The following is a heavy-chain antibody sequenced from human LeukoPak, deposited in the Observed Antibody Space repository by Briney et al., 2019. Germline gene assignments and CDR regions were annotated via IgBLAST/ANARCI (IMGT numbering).Heavy chain of an antibody. CDR1: GGSISSNNW. D-gene: IGHD6-19*01. CDR2: IYHGGST. Sequence: SGTLSLTCAVSGGSISSNNWWGWVRQPPGNGLEWIGDIYHGGSTNYNPSLKSRVTTSVDTSKNQFSLKLSSVTAADTAVYYCARLASSGWSHCDYWGQGTLVTVSS. J-gene: IGHJ4*02. CDR3: ARLASSGWSHCDY. V-gene: IGHV4-4*02.